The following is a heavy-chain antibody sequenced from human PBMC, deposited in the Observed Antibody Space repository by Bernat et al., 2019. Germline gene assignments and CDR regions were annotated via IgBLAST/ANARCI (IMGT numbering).Heavy chain of an antibody. Sequence: QVQLVQSGAEVKKPGASVKVSCKASGGTFSSYAISWVRQAPGQGLEWMGGIIPIFGTANYAQKFQGRVTITADESMSTAYMELSSLRSEDTAVYYCARGRGAVEYYYYGMDVWGQGTTVTVSS. CDR2: IIPIFGTA. J-gene: IGHJ6*02. V-gene: IGHV1-69*13. CDR3: ARGRGAVEYYYYGMDV. D-gene: IGHD3-10*01. CDR1: GGTFSSYA.